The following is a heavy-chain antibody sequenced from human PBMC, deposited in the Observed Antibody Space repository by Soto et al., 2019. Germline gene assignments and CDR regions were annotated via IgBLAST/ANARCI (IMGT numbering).Heavy chain of an antibody. CDR1: GFTFSSYG. J-gene: IGHJ4*02. CDR3: AKDEFGEVFDY. Sequence: GGSLRLSCAASGFTFSSYGMHWVRQAPGKGLEWVAVISYDGSNKYYADSVKGRFTISRDNSKNTLYLQMNSLRAEDTAVYYCAKDEFGEVFDYWGQGTLVTVSS. D-gene: IGHD3-10*01. CDR2: ISYDGSNK. V-gene: IGHV3-30*18.